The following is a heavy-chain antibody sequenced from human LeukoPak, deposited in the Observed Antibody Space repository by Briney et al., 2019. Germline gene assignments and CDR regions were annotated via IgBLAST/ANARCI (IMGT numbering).Heavy chain of an antibody. V-gene: IGHV1-2*06. CDR1: GYTFTGYY. CDR3: ARDPGDNWNDMDY. CDR2: INPNSGGT. Sequence: APVKVSCKASGYTFTGYYMHWVRQAPGQGLEWMERINPNSGGTNYAQKFQGRVTMTRDTSISTAYMELSRLRSDDTAVYYCARDPGDNWNDMDYWGQGTLVTVSS. D-gene: IGHD1-1*01. J-gene: IGHJ4*02.